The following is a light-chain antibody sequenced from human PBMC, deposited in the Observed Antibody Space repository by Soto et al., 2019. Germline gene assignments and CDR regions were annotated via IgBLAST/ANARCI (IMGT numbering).Light chain of an antibody. V-gene: IGKV2-28*01. Sequence: DIVMTQSPLSLPVTPGEPASISCRSSQSLLHSNGYNYLDWYLQKPGQSPQLLIYLGSNRASGVPDRFSGSGSGTDFTLKISRVEAEDVGVYYCMQALPTPLTLGGGTKVDSK. CDR2: LGS. CDR1: QSLLHSNGYNY. CDR3: MQALPTPLT. J-gene: IGKJ4*01.